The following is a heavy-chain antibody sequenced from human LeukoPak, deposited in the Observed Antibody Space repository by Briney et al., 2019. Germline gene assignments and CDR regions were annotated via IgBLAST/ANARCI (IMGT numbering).Heavy chain of an antibody. CDR2: ISSSGSTI. Sequence: GGSLRLSCAASGFTFSDYYMSWIRQAPGKGLEWVSYISSSGSTIYYADSVKGRFTISRDNAKNSLYLQMNSLRAEDTAVYYCAGRKVVANFDYWGQGTLVTVSS. CDR3: AGRKVVANFDY. J-gene: IGHJ4*02. D-gene: IGHD2-15*01. V-gene: IGHV3-11*04. CDR1: GFTFSDYY.